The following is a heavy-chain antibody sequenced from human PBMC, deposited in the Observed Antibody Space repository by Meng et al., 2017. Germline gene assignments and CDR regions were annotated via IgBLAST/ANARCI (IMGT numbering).Heavy chain of an antibody. V-gene: IGHV4-34*01. Sequence: SETLSPTCAVYGGSFSGYYWSWIRQPPGKGLEWIGEINHSGSTNYNPSLKSRVTISVDTTKNQFSLKLSSVTAADTAVYYCARDLSSHSSGGFDPWGQGTLVTVSS. CDR3: ARDLSSHSSGGFDP. CDR1: GGSFSGYY. CDR2: INHSGST. D-gene: IGHD6-19*01. J-gene: IGHJ5*02.